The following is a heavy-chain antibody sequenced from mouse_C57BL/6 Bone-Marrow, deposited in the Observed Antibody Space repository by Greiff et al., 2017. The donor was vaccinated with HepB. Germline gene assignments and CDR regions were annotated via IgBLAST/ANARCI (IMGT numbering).Heavy chain of an antibody. Sequence: VQLQQSGAELVKPGASVKVSCKASGYTLTSYWMHWVKQRPGQGLEWIGRIHPSDSDTYYNHKFAGKATFTVDKSTSTAYMKHSRLTSEDSAVYYCASQGRCWYLDVWGTGTTVTGTS. CDR1: GYTLTSYW. CDR2: IHPSDSDT. D-gene: IGHD1-1*01. CDR3: ASQGRCWYLDV. J-gene: IGHJ1*03. V-gene: IGHV1-74*01.